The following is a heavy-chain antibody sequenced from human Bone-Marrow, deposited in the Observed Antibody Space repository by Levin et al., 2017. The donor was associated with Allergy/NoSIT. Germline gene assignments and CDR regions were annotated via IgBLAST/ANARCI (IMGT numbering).Heavy chain of an antibody. V-gene: IGHV3-30*04. Sequence: AGGSLRLSCAASGFTFSTYAMHWVRQAPGKGLEWVAVISYSGTKKYYEDSVKGRFTISRDTSKNTLSLQMNSLRAEYTAVYYCARDLNDYGDNIGFYNVYGMDVWGQGTTVTFSS. D-gene: IGHD4-17*01. J-gene: IGHJ6*02. CDR2: ISYSGTKK. CDR1: GFTFSTYA. CDR3: ARDLNDYGDNIGFYNVYGMDV.